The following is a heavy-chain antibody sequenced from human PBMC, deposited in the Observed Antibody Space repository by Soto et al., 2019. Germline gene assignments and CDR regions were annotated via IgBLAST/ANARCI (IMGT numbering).Heavy chain of an antibody. D-gene: IGHD7-27*01. Sequence: ASVKVSCKASGYTFTSYGISWVRQAPGQGLEWMGWISAYNGNTNYAQKLQGRVTMTTDTSTSTAYMELRSLRSDDTAVYYCARGTPLGSGSALSYYYGMDVLGQGTTVTFSS. CDR3: ARGTPLGSGSALSYYYGMDV. CDR2: ISAYNGNT. CDR1: GYTFTSYG. V-gene: IGHV1-18*04. J-gene: IGHJ6*02.